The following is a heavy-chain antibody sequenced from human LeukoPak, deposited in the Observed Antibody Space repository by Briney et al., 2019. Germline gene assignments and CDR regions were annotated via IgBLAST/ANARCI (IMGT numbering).Heavy chain of an antibody. CDR1: GFTFSSYA. V-gene: IGHV3-23*01. CDR3: AKTADYDSSGYYFPSSPFDY. J-gene: IGHJ4*02. Sequence: GGSLRLSCAASGFTFSSYAMSWVRQAPGKGLEWVSAISGSGGSTYYADSVKGRFTISRDNSKNTLYLQMNSLRAEDTAVYYCAKTADYDSSGYYFPSSPFDYWGQGTLVTVSS. D-gene: IGHD3-22*01. CDR2: ISGSGGST.